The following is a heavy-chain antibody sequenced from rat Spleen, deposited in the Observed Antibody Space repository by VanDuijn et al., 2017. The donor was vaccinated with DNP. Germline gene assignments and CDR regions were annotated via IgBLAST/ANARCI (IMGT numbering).Heavy chain of an antibody. Sequence: EVQLVESGGGLLQPGRSLKLSCAASGFTFSDYYMAWVRQAPTKGLEWVAYISYDGGSTYYGDSVMGRFTITRDNAKNTLYLQMNSLRSEETATYYCTRDPRRPYAMDAWGQGTSVTVSS. D-gene: IGHD1-11*01. CDR1: GFTFSDYY. V-gene: IGHV5-20*01. CDR3: TRDPRRPYAMDA. J-gene: IGHJ4*01. CDR2: ISYDGGST.